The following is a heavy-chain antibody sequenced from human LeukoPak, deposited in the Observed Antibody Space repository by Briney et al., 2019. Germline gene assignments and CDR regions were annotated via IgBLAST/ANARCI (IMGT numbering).Heavy chain of an antibody. J-gene: IGHJ5*02. CDR1: GYSISSGYY. CDR3: ARKIAARMVWFDP. CDR2: IYHSEST. D-gene: IGHD6-6*01. V-gene: IGHV4-38-2*02. Sequence: SETLSLTCTVSGYSISSGYYWGWIRQPPGKGLEWIGSIYHSESTYYNPSLKSRVTISVDTSKNQFSLKLSSVTAADTAVYYCARKIAARMVWFDPWGQGTLVTVSS.